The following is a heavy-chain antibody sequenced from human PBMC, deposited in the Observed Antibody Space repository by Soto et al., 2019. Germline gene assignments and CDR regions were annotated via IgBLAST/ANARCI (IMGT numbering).Heavy chain of an antibody. CDR2: IIPIFGTA. V-gene: IGHV1-69*01. D-gene: IGHD3-22*01. CDR3: ARALDPCSYVSSGYYLAFDI. Sequence: QVQLVQSGAEVKKPGSSVKVSCKASGGTFSSYAISWVRQAPGQGLEWMGGIIPIFGTANYAQKFQGRVTITADESTSTAYVEMSSLRSEDTDVYYCARALDPCSYVSSGYYLAFDIWGQGTMVTVSS. J-gene: IGHJ3*02. CDR1: GGTFSSYA.